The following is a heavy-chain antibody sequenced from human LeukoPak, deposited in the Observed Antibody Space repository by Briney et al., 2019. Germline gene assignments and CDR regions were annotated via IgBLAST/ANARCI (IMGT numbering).Heavy chain of an antibody. D-gene: IGHD3-10*01. CDR2: IYYSGST. V-gene: IGHV4-59*01. CDR1: GGSISGYY. J-gene: IGHJ6*02. Sequence: SETLSLTCTVSGGSISGYYLHWIRQPPGKGLEWIWDIYYSGSTIYNPSLKSRVTISVDSSKNQFSLKLSSVTGADTAVYYWARSRSSLLWFDRGYGMDVWGQGTTVTVSS. CDR3: ARSRSSLLWFDRGYGMDV.